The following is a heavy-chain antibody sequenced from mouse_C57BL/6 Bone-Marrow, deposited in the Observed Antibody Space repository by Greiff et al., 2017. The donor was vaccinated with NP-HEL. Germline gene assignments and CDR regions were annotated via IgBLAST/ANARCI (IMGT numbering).Heavy chain of an antibody. Sequence: VQLQQPGAELVKPGASVKMSCKASGYTFTSYWITWVKQRPGQGLEWIARIYPGSGNTYYNEKFKGKATLTAEKSSSTAYMQLSSLTAEDSAVYFCARRFAYWGQGTLVTVSA. CDR3: ARRFAY. CDR1: GYTFTSYW. J-gene: IGHJ3*01. CDR2: IYPGSGNT. V-gene: IGHV1-76*01.